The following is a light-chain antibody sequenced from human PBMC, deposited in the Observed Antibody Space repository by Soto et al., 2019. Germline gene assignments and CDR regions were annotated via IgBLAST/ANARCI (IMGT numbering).Light chain of an antibody. J-gene: IGKJ4*01. Sequence: EIVLTQSPGTLSLSPGERATLSCRASQSVRSSYLAWYQQKPGQAPRLLIYGASSRATVIPDRFSGSGSGTDFTLTISRREPEDFAVYYCQQYGSSPLTFGGGTKVEIK. CDR2: GAS. V-gene: IGKV3-20*01. CDR1: QSVRSSY. CDR3: QQYGSSPLT.